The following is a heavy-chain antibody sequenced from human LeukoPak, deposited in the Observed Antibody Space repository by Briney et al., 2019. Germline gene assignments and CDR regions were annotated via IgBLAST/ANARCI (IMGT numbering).Heavy chain of an antibody. CDR1: GGSIGGSGYY. CDR3: ARLVNIVATVSGVDV. V-gene: IGHV4-39*01. D-gene: IGHD5-12*01. CDR2: IYDSGTP. Sequence: SETLSLTCTVSGGSIGGSGYYWGWIRQSPGKGLEWMGSIYDSGTPYYNPSLKSRVTISVDTSKNQFSLKLTSVTAADTAVYYCARLVNIVATVSGVDVWGQGTTVTVSS. J-gene: IGHJ6*02.